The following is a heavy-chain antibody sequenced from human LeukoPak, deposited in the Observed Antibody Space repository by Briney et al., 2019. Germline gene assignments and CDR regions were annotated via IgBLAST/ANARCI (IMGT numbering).Heavy chain of an antibody. CDR3: ARVGRGYSFNVYCFDY. J-gene: IGHJ4*02. CDR1: GFTFSSYG. D-gene: IGHD5-18*01. V-gene: IGHV3-30*02. Sequence: GGSLRLSCAASGFTFSSYGMHWVRQAPGKGLEWVAFIRYDGSNKYYADSVKGRFTISRDNSKNTLYLQMNNLRAQDTAVYYCARVGRGYSFNVYCFDYWGQGTLVTVSS. CDR2: IRYDGSNK.